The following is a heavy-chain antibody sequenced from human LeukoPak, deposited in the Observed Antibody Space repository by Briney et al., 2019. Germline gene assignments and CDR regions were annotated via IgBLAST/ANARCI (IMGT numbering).Heavy chain of an antibody. V-gene: IGHV4-38-2*02. Sequence: SETLSLTCTVSGYSISNGYYWGWIRQPPGKGLEWIGSIYHSGNTYYNPPLKSRVTISVDTSKNQFSLKLRSVTAADTAVYYCAREILYDSSAYNVWGQGTLVTVSS. CDR1: GYSISNGYY. D-gene: IGHD3-22*01. CDR2: IYHSGNT. J-gene: IGHJ4*02. CDR3: AREILYDSSAYNV.